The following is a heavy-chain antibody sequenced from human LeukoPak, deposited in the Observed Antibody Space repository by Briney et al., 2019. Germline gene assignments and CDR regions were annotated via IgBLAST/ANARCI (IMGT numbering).Heavy chain of an antibody. V-gene: IGHV4-4*07. Sequence: PSETLSLTCSVSGGSISSYYWSWIRQPAGKGLEWIGRIYPSGSTNYNPSLKSRVTMSVDTSENQFSLKLSSVTAADTAVYYCARTSPRAATFDSWGQGTLVTVSS. J-gene: IGHJ4*02. CDR3: ARTSPRAATFDS. D-gene: IGHD2-15*01. CDR2: IYPSGST. CDR1: GGSISSYY.